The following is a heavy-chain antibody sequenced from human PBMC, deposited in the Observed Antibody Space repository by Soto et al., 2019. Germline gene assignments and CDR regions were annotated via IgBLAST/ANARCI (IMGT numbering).Heavy chain of an antibody. V-gene: IGHV4-30-4*01. CDR3: ARDAYDITGRDY. CDR2: IYYSGST. D-gene: IGHD3-22*01. Sequence: SETLSLTCPVSEDSITRGSSYWCWIRQPPGKGLEWIGYIYYSGSTYYNPSLKSRVTISVDTSKNQFSLKLSSVTAAYTAVYYCARDAYDITGRDYLAQETLVTVSS. J-gene: IGHJ4*02. CDR1: EDSITRGSSY.